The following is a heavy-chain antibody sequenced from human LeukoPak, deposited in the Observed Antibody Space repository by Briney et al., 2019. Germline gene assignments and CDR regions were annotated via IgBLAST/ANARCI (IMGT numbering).Heavy chain of an antibody. D-gene: IGHD3-22*01. CDR3: AKVKTVTIVVINVFEM. J-gene: IGHJ3*02. Sequence: GGSLRLSCAASGFTFSRYAMSWVRLAPGKGLDWVSAINGIGRSTHYADSVKGRFTISRDNSNNTLYLQMSSLRAEDTAVYYCAKVKTVTIVVINVFEMWGQGTKVTVSS. CDR2: INGIGRST. V-gene: IGHV3-23*01. CDR1: GFTFSRYA.